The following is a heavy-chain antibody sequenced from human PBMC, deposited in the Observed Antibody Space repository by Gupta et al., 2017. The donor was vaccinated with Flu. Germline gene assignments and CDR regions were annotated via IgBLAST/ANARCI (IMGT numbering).Heavy chain of an antibody. CDR3: ARLGYCSSTSCYLHYYYYMDV. CDR2: IIPIFGTS. Sequence: EWMGGIIPIFGTSNYAQKFQGRVTITADKSTSTAYMELSSLRSEDTAVYYCARLGYCSSTSCYLHYYYYMDVWGKGTTVTVSS. V-gene: IGHV1-69*06. J-gene: IGHJ6*03. D-gene: IGHD2-2*01.